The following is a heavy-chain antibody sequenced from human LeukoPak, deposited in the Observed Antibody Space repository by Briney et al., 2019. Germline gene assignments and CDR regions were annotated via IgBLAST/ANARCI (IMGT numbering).Heavy chain of an antibody. D-gene: IGHD2-15*01. Sequence: SETLSLTCTVSGGSISSGGYYWSWIRQHPGKGLEWIGHIYYSGSTYCNPSLKSRVTISVDTSKNQFSLKLSSVTAADTAVYYCATGYCSGGSCYSRGINWFDPWGQGTLVTVSS. CDR3: ATGYCSGGSCYSRGINWFDP. V-gene: IGHV4-31*03. CDR1: GGSISSGGYY. CDR2: IYYSGST. J-gene: IGHJ5*02.